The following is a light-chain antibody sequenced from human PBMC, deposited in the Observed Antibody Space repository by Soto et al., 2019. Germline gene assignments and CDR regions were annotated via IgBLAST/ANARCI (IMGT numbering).Light chain of an antibody. Sequence: VLTQPSSGSDSPGQSGTISCTGTKNYIGVYDFVSWYQHHPGKAPRLIIYEVVQRPSGVPDRFSGYKCGNTASLTVSGLQAADEADYFCKSYAGRITSIFGSGTKVTVL. V-gene: IGLV2-8*01. CDR3: KSYAGRITSI. J-gene: IGLJ1*01. CDR1: KNYIGVYDF. CDR2: EVV.